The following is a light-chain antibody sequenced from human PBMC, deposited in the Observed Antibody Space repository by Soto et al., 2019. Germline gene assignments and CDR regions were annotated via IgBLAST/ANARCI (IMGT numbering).Light chain of an antibody. CDR2: AAS. V-gene: IGKV1-39*01. J-gene: IGKJ2*01. Sequence: DIQMTQSPSSLSASVGDRVTITCRASQSISSYLNWYQQKPGKAPKLLIYAASSLQSGVPSRFSGSGSGTDFTLTISSLQPEDFGTYYCQQSHSTPYTFGHGTKLEIK. CDR1: QSISSY. CDR3: QQSHSTPYT.